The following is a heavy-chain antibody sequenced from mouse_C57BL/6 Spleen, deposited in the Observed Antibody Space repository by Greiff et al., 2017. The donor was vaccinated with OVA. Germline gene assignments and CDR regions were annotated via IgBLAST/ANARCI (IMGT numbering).Heavy chain of an antibody. V-gene: IGHV5-4*01. CDR3: EKEDLYYYGSSYVWFAY. J-gene: IGHJ3*01. Sequence: EVKLVESGGGLVKPGGSLKLSCAASGFTFSSYAMSWVRQTPEKRLEWVATISNGGSYTYYPDNVKGRFTISRDNAKNNLYLQMSHLKSEDTAMYYCEKEDLYYYGSSYVWFAYWGQGTLVTVSA. CDR2: ISNGGSYT. CDR1: GFTFSSYA. D-gene: IGHD1-1*01.